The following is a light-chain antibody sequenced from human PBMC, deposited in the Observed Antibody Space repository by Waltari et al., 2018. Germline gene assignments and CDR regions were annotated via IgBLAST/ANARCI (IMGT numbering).Light chain of an antibody. V-gene: IGKV1-27*01. CDR1: QGISNF. CDR3: QRYISDPWT. CDR2: AAS. J-gene: IGKJ1*01. Sequence: DIQMTQSPSSLSASVGARVTIACRASQGISNFLAWYQQKPGKVPKLLIYAASTLQSGVPPRFSGSGSGTDFTLTINSLQPEDVATYYCQRYISDPWTFGQGTKVEIK.